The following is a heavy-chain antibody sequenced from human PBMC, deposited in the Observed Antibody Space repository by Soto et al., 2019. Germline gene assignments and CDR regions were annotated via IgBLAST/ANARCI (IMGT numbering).Heavy chain of an antibody. CDR3: ASLGYCISTSCYDGDYYYYDIDV. CDR1: GGSISSSSYY. V-gene: IGHV4-39*01. Sequence: SETLSLTCTVSGGSISSSSYYWGWIRHPPGKGLEWIGSIYYSGSTYYNPSLKSRVTISVDTSKNQFSLKLSSVTAADTAVYYCASLGYCISTSCYDGDYYYYDIDVWGQGTTVT. D-gene: IGHD2-2*01. J-gene: IGHJ6*02. CDR2: IYYSGST.